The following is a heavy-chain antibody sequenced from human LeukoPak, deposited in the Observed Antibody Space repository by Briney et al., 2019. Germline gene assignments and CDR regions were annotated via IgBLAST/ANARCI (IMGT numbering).Heavy chain of an antibody. Sequence: ASVKVSCKASGYTFTSYGISWVRQAPGQGLEWMGWISAYNGNTNYAQKLQGRVTMTTDTSTSTAYMELRSLRSDDTAVYYCARGRGAITIFGVVPNTFDYWGQGTLVTVSS. CDR1: GYTFTSYG. CDR2: ISAYNGNT. CDR3: ARGRGAITIFGVVPNTFDY. J-gene: IGHJ4*02. D-gene: IGHD3-3*01. V-gene: IGHV1-18*01.